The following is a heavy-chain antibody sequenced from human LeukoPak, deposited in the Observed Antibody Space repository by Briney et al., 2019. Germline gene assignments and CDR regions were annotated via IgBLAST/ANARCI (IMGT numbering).Heavy chain of an antibody. Sequence: GGSLSLSCAASVFTYSRYEMNWARQAPGKGLEWVSYISSGGSSIYYAESVKGRFTISRDNAKNTLYLQMNSLRAEDTAVYYCARDSVRHLDYWGQGTLVTVSS. D-gene: IGHD5/OR15-5a*01. CDR1: VFTYSRYE. CDR2: ISSGGSSI. J-gene: IGHJ4*02. V-gene: IGHV3-48*03. CDR3: ARDSVRHLDY.